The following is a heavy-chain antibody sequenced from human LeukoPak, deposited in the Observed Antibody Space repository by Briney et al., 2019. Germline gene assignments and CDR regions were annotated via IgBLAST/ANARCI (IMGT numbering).Heavy chain of an antibody. Sequence: SETLSLTCTVSGGSISSSSYYWSWIRQPPGKGLEWIGEINHSGSTNYNPSLKSRVTISVDTSKNQFSLKLTSVTAADTAVYYCARDGVLLWFGDNDAFDIWGQGTMVTVSS. V-gene: IGHV4-39*07. CDR3: ARDGVLLWFGDNDAFDI. J-gene: IGHJ3*02. D-gene: IGHD3-10*01. CDR1: GGSISSSSYY. CDR2: INHSGST.